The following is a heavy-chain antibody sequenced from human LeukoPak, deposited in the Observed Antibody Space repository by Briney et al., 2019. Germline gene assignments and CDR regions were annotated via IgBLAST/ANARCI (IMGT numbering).Heavy chain of an antibody. CDR3: ARAGYSSGCWFDP. D-gene: IGHD6-19*01. V-gene: IGHV4-39*01. CDR2: IYYSGST. CDR1: GGSISSSSDY. J-gene: IGHJ5*02. Sequence: PSETLSLTCTVSGGSISSSSDYWGWIRQPPGKGLERIGSIYYSGSTYYNPSLKSRVTISVDTSKNQFSLKLSSVTAADTAVYYCARAGYSSGCWFDPWGQGTLVTVSS.